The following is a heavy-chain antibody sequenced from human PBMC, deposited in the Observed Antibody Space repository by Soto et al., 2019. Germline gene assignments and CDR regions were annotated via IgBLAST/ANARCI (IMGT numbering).Heavy chain of an antibody. Sequence: GGSLRLSCSFTFSMYSMSWVRQAPGKGLEWVASISSGGSYIKYADSVKGRFTISRDNAKNSVSLQMNSLRVDDTAVYFCTRDQGGSYDSWFDPWGQGTLVTVSS. CDR2: ISSGGSYI. V-gene: IGHV3-21*01. CDR3: TRDQGGSYDSWFDP. J-gene: IGHJ5*02. CDR1: FTFSMYS. D-gene: IGHD1-26*01.